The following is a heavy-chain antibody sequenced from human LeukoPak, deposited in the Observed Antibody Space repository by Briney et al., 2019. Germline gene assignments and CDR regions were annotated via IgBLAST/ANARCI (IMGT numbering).Heavy chain of an antibody. CDR3: ARVPPNYYYYYMDV. J-gene: IGHJ6*03. CDR2: ISSNGGST. V-gene: IGHV3-64*01. Sequence: PGGSLRLSCAASGFTFSSYAMHWVRQAPGKGLEYVSAISSNGGSTYYANSVKGRFTISGDNSKNTLYLQMGSLRAEDMAVYYCARVPPNYYYYYMDVWGKGTTVTVSS. CDR1: GFTFSSYA.